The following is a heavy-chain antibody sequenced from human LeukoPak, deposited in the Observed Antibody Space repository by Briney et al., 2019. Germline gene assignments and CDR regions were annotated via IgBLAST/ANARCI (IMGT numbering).Heavy chain of an antibody. CDR1: GFTFSSYG. V-gene: IGHV3-33*01. J-gene: IGHJ4*02. CDR2: IWYDGSNK. CDR3: ARPWDY. Sequence: GGSLRLSCAASGFTFSSYGMHWVRQAPGKGLEWVAVIWYDGSNKYYADSVKGRFTISRDNSKNTLYLQMNSPRAEGTAVYYCARPWDYWGRGTLVTVSS.